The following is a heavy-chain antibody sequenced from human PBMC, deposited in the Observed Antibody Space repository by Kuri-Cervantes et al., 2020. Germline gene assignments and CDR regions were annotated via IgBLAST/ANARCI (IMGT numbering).Heavy chain of an antibody. CDR1: GFTFSDYY. Sequence: GGSLRLSCAASGFTFSDYYMSWIRQAPGKGLEWVSYTSSSGSTMYDADSVRGRFTISRDNAKNSLYLQMNSLRAEGTAVYYCARGPLDGYIPYWGQGTLVTVSS. CDR2: TSSSGSTM. CDR3: ARGPLDGYIPY. D-gene: IGHD5-24*01. J-gene: IGHJ4*02. V-gene: IGHV3-11*01.